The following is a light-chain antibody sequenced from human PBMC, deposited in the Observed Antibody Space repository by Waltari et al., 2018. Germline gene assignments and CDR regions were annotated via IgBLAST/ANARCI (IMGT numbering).Light chain of an antibody. V-gene: IGKV3-20*01. CDR1: HSVSGTF. Sequence: DIVLTQSPGTLSLSPGDSATLSCRTSHSVSGTFLAWYQQKPGQAPWLLIYGASSRATGIPDRFSGSGSGTDFTLTISRLEPEDFAVYYCQQYGHSPWTFGQGTKVEIK. CDR3: QQYGHSPWT. J-gene: IGKJ1*01. CDR2: GAS.